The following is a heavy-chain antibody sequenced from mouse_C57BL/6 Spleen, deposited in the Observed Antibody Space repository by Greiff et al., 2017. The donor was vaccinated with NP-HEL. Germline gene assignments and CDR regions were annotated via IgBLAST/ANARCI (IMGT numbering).Heavy chain of an antibody. CDR3: VRRDPGSAMDY. Sequence: EVQLVESGGGLVQPKGSLKLSCAASGFSFNTYAMNWVRQAPGKGLEWVARIRSKSNNYATYYADSVKDRFTISRDDSESMLYLQMNNLKTEDTAMYYCVRRDPGSAMDYWGQGTSVTVSS. D-gene: IGHD4-1*01. CDR1: GFSFNTYA. V-gene: IGHV10-1*01. CDR2: IRSKSNNYAT. J-gene: IGHJ4*01.